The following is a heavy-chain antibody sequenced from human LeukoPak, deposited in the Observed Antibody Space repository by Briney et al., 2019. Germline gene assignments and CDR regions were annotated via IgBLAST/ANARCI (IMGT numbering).Heavy chain of an antibody. CDR3: AREIPGRIAADC. J-gene: IGHJ4*02. CDR2: IGGRGDGI. V-gene: IGHV3-48*01. Sequence: PWGSLRLSCVASGFTFSDYSMNWVRQAPGKGLEWVSYIGGRGDGISYADSVKGRFTVSRDNAKNSLFLQINSLRGDDTAMYFCAREIPGRIAADCWGQGTLVTVSS. D-gene: IGHD2-15*01. CDR1: GFTFSDYS.